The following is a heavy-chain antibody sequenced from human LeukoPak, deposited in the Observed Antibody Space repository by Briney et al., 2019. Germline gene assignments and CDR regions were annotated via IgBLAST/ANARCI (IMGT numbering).Heavy chain of an antibody. Sequence: SETLSLTCTVSGGSISGSGYYWVWIRQPPGKGLEWIGEINHSGSTNYNPSLKSRVTISVDTSKNQFSLKLSSVTAADTAVYYCARVYYDKSDAFDIWGQGTMVTVSS. J-gene: IGHJ3*02. V-gene: IGHV4-39*07. CDR3: ARVYYDKSDAFDI. D-gene: IGHD3-22*01. CDR2: INHSGST. CDR1: GGSISGSGYY.